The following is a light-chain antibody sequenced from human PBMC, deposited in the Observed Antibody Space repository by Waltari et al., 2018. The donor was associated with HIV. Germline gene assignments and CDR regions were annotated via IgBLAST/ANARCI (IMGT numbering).Light chain of an antibody. CDR1: SSNIGSNT. V-gene: IGLV1-44*01. Sequence: QSVLTQPPSASGTPGQRVTISCSGSSSNIGSNTVSWYQQLPGTAPKLLIYSNDQRPSGGPDRFSGSKSGTSASLVISGLQSEDEADYYCATWDDSLNGLFGGGTKLTVL. J-gene: IGLJ2*01. CDR3: ATWDDSLNGL. CDR2: SND.